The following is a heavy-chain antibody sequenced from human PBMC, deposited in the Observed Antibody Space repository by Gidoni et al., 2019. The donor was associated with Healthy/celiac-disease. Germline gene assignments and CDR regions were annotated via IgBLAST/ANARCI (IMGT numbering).Heavy chain of an antibody. CDR3: ARGTHRSGYYYGYYYYGMDV. D-gene: IGHD3-22*01. J-gene: IGHJ6*02. CDR1: GGSFSGYY. CDR2: INHSGST. Sequence: QVQLQQWGAGLLKPSETLSLTCAVYGGSFSGYYWRWIRQPPGKGLEWIGEINHSGSTNYNPSLKSRVTISVDTSKNQFSLKLSSVTAADTAVYYCARGTHRSGYYYGYYYYGMDVWGQGTTVTVSS. V-gene: IGHV4-34*01.